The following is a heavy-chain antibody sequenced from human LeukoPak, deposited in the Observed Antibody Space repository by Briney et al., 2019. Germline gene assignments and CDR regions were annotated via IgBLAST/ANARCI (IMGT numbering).Heavy chain of an antibody. CDR3: ARRGESASYGDYRFDY. V-gene: IGHV3-23*01. Sequence: GGSLRLSCAASGFTFSNYAMSWVRQAPGRGLEWVSAISGSSGLTYYADSVKGRFTISRDNSKNTLFLQMNSLRAEDTAVYYCARRGESASYGDYRFDYWAREPWSPSPQ. CDR1: GFTFSNYA. CDR2: ISGSSGLT. D-gene: IGHD4-17*01. J-gene: IGHJ4*02.